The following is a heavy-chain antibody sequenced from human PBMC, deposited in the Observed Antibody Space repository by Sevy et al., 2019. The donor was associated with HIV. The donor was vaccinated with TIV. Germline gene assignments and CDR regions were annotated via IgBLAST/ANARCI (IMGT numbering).Heavy chain of an antibody. V-gene: IGHV3-23*01. Sequence: GGSLRLSCAASGFTFSSYAMSWVHQAPGKGLEWVSAISGSGGSTYYADSGKGRFTISRDNSKNTLYLQMNSLRAEDTAVYYCAKDYEVAAAGGIVGATSNFDYWGQGTLVTVSS. CDR1: GFTFSSYA. J-gene: IGHJ4*02. CDR3: AKDYEVAAAGGIVGATSNFDY. CDR2: ISGSGGST. D-gene: IGHD1-26*01.